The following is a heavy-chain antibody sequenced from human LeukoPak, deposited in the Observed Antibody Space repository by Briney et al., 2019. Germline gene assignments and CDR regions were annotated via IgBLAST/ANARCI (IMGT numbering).Heavy chain of an antibody. CDR1: GFTFSKYG. CDR3: AKDPSLYCGGDCSSYYYYYMDV. V-gene: IGHV3-30*18. D-gene: IGHD2-21*02. CDR2: ISYDGSKK. J-gene: IGHJ6*03. Sequence: GGSLRLSCAASGFTFSKYGMHWVRQAPGKGLEWVAIISYDGSKKYSADSVKGRFTISRDNSKNTLYLQMNSLRAEDTAVYYCAKDPSLYCGGDCSSYYYYYMDVWGKGTTVTVSS.